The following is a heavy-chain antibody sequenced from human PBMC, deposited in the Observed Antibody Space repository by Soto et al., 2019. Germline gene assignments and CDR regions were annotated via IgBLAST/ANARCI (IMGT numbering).Heavy chain of an antibody. J-gene: IGHJ4*02. CDR1: GASVSRTGFH. CDR2: IYEGETT. D-gene: IGHD3-10*01. Sequence: SETLSLTCAVSGASVSRTGFHWGWIRQPPGQGLEWIGSIYEGETTFYNSSLKSRVTISADTSKNQFSLRLTSVTAADTAVYYCARRGSGHTFDYWGQGTLVTVSS. CDR3: ARRGSGHTFDY. V-gene: IGHV4-39*01.